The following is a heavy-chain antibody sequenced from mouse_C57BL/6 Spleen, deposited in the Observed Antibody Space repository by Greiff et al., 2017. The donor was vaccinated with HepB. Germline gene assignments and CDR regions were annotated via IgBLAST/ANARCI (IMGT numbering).Heavy chain of an antibody. CDR3: ARTHLLDY. J-gene: IGHJ2*01. CDR1: GFTFSSYA. Sequence: EVQRVESGGGLVKPGGSLKLSCAASGFTFSSYAMSWVRQTPEKRLEWVATISDGGSYTYYPDNVKGRFTISRDNAKNNLYLQMSHLKSEDTAMYYCARTHLLDYWGQGTTLTVSS. V-gene: IGHV5-4*01. D-gene: IGHD2-1*01. CDR2: ISDGGSYT.